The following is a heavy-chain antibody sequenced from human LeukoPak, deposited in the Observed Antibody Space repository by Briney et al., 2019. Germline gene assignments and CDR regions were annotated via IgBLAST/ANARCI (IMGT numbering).Heavy chain of an antibody. CDR2: TNAGNGNT. D-gene: IGHD3-10*01. J-gene: IGHJ4*02. CDR1: GYTFTSYA. Sequence: ASVKVSCKASGYTFTSYAMHWVRQAPGQRLEWMGWTNAGNGNTKYSQEFQGRVTITRDTSASTAYMELSSLRSEDMAVYYCARAHIWFGDPYYFDYWGQGTLVTVSS. CDR3: ARAHIWFGDPYYFDY. V-gene: IGHV1-3*02.